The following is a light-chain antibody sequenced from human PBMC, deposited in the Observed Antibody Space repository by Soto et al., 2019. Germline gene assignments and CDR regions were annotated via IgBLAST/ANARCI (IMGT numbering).Light chain of an antibody. J-gene: IGKJ2*01. CDR3: QQTYSTPHT. Sequence: DIQVTQSPSSLSASVGDRVTITCRSSQSISNYLNWYQQKPGKAPKLLIYAASSLQGGVPSRFSGSGSGTDFTLTISSLQLEDFATYYCQQTYSTPHTFGQGTKLEIK. CDR1: QSISNY. V-gene: IGKV1-39*01. CDR2: AAS.